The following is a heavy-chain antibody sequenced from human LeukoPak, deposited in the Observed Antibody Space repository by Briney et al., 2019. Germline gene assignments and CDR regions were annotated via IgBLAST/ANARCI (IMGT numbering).Heavy chain of an antibody. V-gene: IGHV3-23*01. CDR3: AKGGSSGNYYSGYDY. CDR1: GFTFSSYS. J-gene: IGHJ4*02. Sequence: ASLKLSCTASGFTFSSYSMSWVRQAPGQGLEWIGAINRSGGSTNYAHSLKGRVTISRDKSKNTLYLQMNSLRVEDTAVYYCAKGGSSGNYYSGYDYWGQGTLVTVSS. D-gene: IGHD1-26*01. CDR2: INRSGGST.